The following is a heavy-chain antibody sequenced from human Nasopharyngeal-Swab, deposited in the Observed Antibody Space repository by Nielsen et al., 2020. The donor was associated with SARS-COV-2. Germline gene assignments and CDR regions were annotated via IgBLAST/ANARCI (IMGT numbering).Heavy chain of an antibody. CDR3: ARGIRPGPRATRGRYFDY. CDR2: INHSGST. J-gene: IGHJ4*02. Sequence: RQAPGKGLEWIGEINHSGSTSYNPSLKSRVTISVDTSKNQFSLKLSSVTAADTAVYYCARGIRPGPRATRGRYFDYWGQGTLVTVSS. V-gene: IGHV4-34*01. D-gene: IGHD1-26*01.